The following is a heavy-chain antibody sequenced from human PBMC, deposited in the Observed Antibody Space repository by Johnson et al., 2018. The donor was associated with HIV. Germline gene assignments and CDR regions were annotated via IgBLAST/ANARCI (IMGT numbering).Heavy chain of an antibody. CDR2: ISGSGGTT. V-gene: IGHV3-23*04. J-gene: IGHJ3*02. D-gene: IGHD3-10*01. CDR3: ARDRPITMDPRGAFDI. CDR1: GFTLSSYA. Sequence: VQLVEPGGGLVQPGGSLRLSCAASGFTLSSYAMSWVRQAPGKGLEWVSSISGSGGTTYYADSVKGRFTISRDNSKNTLYLQMNSLRAEDTAVYYCARDRPITMDPRGAFDIWGQGTMVTVSS.